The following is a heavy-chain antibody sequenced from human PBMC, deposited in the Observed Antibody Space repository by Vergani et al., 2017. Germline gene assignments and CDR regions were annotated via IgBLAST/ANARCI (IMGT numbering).Heavy chain of an antibody. J-gene: IGHJ4*02. D-gene: IGHD3-3*01. CDR1: GGSFSGYY. CDR3: ARLGGFWSGYSIDY. V-gene: IGHV4-34*11. Sequence: QVQLQQWGAGLLKPSETLSLTCAVYGGSFSGYYWSWIRQPPGKGLEWIGYIYYSGSTNYNPSLKSRVTISVDTSKNQFSLKLSSVTAADTAVYYCARLGGFWSGYSIDYWGQGTLVTVSS. CDR2: IYYSGST.